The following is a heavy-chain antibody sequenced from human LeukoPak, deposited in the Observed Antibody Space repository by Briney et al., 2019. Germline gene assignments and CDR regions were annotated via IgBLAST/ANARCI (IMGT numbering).Heavy chain of an antibody. V-gene: IGHV3-30*18. CDR2: ISYDGSNK. D-gene: IGHD5-18*01. J-gene: IGHJ4*02. Sequence: PGGSLRLSCAASGFTFSSYGMHWVRQAPGKGLEWVAVISYDGSNKYYADSVKGRFTISRNNSKNMLYLQMNSLRAEDTAVYYCAKDLGVWILYYFDYWGQGTLVTVSS. CDR3: AKDLGVWILYYFDY. CDR1: GFTFSSYG.